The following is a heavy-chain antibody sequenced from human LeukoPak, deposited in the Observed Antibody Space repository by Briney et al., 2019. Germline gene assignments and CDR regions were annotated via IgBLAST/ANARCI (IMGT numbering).Heavy chain of an antibody. CDR2: IYDGGST. CDR3: ARTLVTPGSHDAFDI. D-gene: IGHD2-21*02. J-gene: IGHJ3*02. CDR1: GFTFSSYA. Sequence: GGSLRLSCAASGFTFSSYAMSWVRQAPGKGLEWVSVIYDGGSTYYADSLKGRFTISRDNSKNTLYLQMNSLRVEDTALYYCARTLVTPGSHDAFDIWGQGTMVTVSS. V-gene: IGHV3-23*03.